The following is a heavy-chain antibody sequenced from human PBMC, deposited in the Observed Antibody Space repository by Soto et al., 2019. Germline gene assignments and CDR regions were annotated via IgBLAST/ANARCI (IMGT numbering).Heavy chain of an antibody. D-gene: IGHD2-15*01. CDR1: GYSFTSYW. CDR3: ARQPTRYCSGGSCPVGDAFDI. V-gene: IGHV5-51*01. CDR2: IYPGDSDT. Sequence: GESLKISCKGSGYSFTSYWIGWVRQMPGKGLEWMGIIYPGDSDTRYSPSFQGQVTISADKSISTAYLQWSSLKASDTAMYYCARQPTRYCSGGSCPVGDAFDIWGQGTMVTVS. J-gene: IGHJ3*02.